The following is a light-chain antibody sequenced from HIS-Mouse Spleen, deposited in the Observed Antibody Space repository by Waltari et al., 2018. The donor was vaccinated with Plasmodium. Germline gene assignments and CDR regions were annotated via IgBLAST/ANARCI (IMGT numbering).Light chain of an antibody. Sequence: DIQMTQSPSSLPASVGDRVTITCRASQSISSYLIWYQQKPGKAPKLLIYAASSLQSGVPSRFSGSGSGTDFTLTISSLQPEDFATYYCQQSHTFGQGTKLEIK. CDR3: QQSHT. CDR1: QSISSY. J-gene: IGKJ2*01. V-gene: IGKV1-39*01. CDR2: AAS.